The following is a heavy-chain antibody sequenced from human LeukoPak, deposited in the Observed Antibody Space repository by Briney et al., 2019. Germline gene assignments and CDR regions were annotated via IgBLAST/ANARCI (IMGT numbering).Heavy chain of an antibody. Sequence: RASLKVSSKLSGYTLTELSMNSVPHAPGKRLEWRGGFDPEDGETIYTQKLQGRVTMTEDTSTDTAYMELSSLRSEDTAVYYCATNTPGGQYQLPDYYYYGMDVWGKGTTVTVSS. J-gene: IGHJ6*04. CDR2: FDPEDGET. CDR3: ATNTPGGQYQLPDYYYYGMDV. D-gene: IGHD2-2*01. V-gene: IGHV1-24*01. CDR1: GYTLTELS.